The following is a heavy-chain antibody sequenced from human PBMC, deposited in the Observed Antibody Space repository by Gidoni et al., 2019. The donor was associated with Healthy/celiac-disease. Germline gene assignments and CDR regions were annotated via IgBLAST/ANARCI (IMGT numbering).Heavy chain of an antibody. CDR1: GYTFTSYY. D-gene: IGHD6-19*01. CDR3: ARDRSYSSGWYEYYYYGMDV. J-gene: IGHJ6*02. CDR2: INPSGGST. Sequence: QVQLVQSGAEVKKPGASVKVSCKASGYTFTSYYMHWVRQAPGQGLEWMGIINPSGGSTSYAQKFQGRVTMTRDTSTSTVYMELSSLRSEDTAVYYCARDRSYSSGWYEYYYYGMDVWGQGTTVTVSS. V-gene: IGHV1-46*01.